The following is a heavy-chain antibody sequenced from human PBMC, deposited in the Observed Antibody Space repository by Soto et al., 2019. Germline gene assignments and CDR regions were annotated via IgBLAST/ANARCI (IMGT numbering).Heavy chain of an antibody. J-gene: IGHJ4*02. Sequence: QITLKESGPTLVKPTQTLTLTCTYSGFSLTTSGAGVGWIRQPPGKAPEWLALISWKDDKRYNRDLERRHTITKDASKKQEILTVSNMDHVFTAKMFCAHRYGGNYCRWDFDSCGKGNMETVAS. CDR3: AHRYGGNYCRWDFDS. CDR2: ISWKDDK. V-gene: IGHV2-5*01. CDR1: GFSLTTSGAG. D-gene: IGHD4-17*01.